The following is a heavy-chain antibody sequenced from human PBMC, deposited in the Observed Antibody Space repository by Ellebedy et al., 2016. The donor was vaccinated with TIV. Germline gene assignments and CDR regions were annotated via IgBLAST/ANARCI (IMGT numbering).Heavy chain of an antibody. CDR2: ISKNNGNT. Sequence: ASVKVSCKASGYTFTSYGISWMRQAPGQGLEWMGWISKNNGNTNYAQKFQGRVSMTTDTSTKTAYMEMRDLRSDDTAVYYCATTWHGKSNDAFDMWGQGTMVTVSS. V-gene: IGHV1-18*01. CDR3: ATTWHGKSNDAFDM. CDR1: GYTFTSYG. D-gene: IGHD4-23*01. J-gene: IGHJ3*02.